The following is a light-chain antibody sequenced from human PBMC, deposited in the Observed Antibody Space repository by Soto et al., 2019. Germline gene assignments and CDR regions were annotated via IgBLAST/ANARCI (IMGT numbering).Light chain of an antibody. V-gene: IGKV3-15*01. J-gene: IGKJ4*01. CDR1: LSISNN. CDR3: QQYNERPLT. CDR2: SAS. Sequence: VMTQSPATLSVSPGERATLSCRASLSISNNLAWYQQKPGQAPMLLIYSASTRATAIPARISGSASGTEFTLTISSLQSEEFAVYYCQQYNERPLTFGGGTKVETK.